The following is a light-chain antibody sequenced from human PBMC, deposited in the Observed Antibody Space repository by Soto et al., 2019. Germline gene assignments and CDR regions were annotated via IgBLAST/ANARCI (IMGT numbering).Light chain of an antibody. CDR2: EVS. CDR1: SSDVGGYNY. V-gene: IGLV2-14*01. CDR3: SSYTSSSTPLYV. Sequence: QSVLTQPASVSGSPGQSITISRTGTSSDVGGYNYVSWYQQHPGKAPKLRIYEVSNRPSGVSNRFSGSKSGNTASLTISGLQAEDEADYYCSSYTSSSTPLYVFGTGTKVTVL. J-gene: IGLJ1*01.